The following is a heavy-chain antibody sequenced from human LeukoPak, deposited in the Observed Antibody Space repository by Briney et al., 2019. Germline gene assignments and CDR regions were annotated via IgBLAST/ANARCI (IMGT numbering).Heavy chain of an antibody. D-gene: IGHD3-9*01. Sequence: ASVKVSCKASGYTFTSYGFSWVRQAPGQGLEWMGWIKVFNGNTNYAQKLQGRVTMTTDTSTSTAYMELRSLRSDDTAVYYCVSRHYDFLTGYYSAFDIWGQGTMVTVSS. V-gene: IGHV1-18*01. CDR2: IKVFNGNT. CDR1: GYTFTSYG. J-gene: IGHJ3*02. CDR3: VSRHYDFLTGYYSAFDI.